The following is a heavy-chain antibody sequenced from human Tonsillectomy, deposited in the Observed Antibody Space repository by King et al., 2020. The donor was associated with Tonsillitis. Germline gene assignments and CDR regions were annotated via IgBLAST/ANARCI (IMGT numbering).Heavy chain of an antibody. V-gene: IGHV3-43D*03. CDR1: GFTFDDYA. D-gene: IGHD3-10*01. Sequence: VQLVESGGVVVQPGGSLRLSCAASGFTFDDYAMHWVRQAPGKGLEWVSLINWDGSITYYADSVKGRFTISRDNSKNSLYLQMTSLRAEDTALYYCAEDHLRGEHSGMDVWGQGTTVTVSS. J-gene: IGHJ6*02. CDR2: INWDGSIT. CDR3: AEDHLRGEHSGMDV.